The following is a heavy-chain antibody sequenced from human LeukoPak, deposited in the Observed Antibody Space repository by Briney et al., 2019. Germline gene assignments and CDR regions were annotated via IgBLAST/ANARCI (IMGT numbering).Heavy chain of an antibody. V-gene: IGHV1-2*02. CDR3: ARDWLPNGLWEGYYYYYYMDV. Sequence: ASVKVSCKASGYTLTVYYMHWVRQAPGQGIEWMGWINTNSGGTNYAQKFQGRVTMTRNTSISTAYMELSRLRSDDTAVYYCARDWLPNGLWEGYYYYYYMDVWGKGTTVTISS. J-gene: IGHJ6*03. CDR2: INTNSGGT. D-gene: IGHD5-12*01. CDR1: GYTLTVYY.